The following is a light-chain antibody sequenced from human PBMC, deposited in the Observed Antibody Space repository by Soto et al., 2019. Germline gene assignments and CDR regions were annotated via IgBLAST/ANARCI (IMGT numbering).Light chain of an antibody. J-gene: IGKJ5*01. Sequence: EIVLTQSPGTLSLSPGERATLSCRASQSVSSSYLAWYQQKPGQAPRLLIYGASSRATGIPDRFSGSGSGTDFTLTISRLEPEDFAVYYCQQYGISPRTFVQGTRLEIK. CDR1: QSVSSSY. V-gene: IGKV3-20*01. CDR3: QQYGISPRT. CDR2: GAS.